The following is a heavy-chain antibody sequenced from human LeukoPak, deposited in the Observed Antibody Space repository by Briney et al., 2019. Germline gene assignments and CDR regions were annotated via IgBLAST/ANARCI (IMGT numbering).Heavy chain of an antibody. J-gene: IGHJ6*03. D-gene: IGHD5-24*01. Sequence: GASVKVSCKASGYTFTSYGISWVRQAPGQGLEWMGWINTNTGNPTYAQGFTGRFVFSLDTSVSTAYLQISSLKAEDTAVYYCARDFWHRRDGYSSSYYYYYMDVWGKGTTVTVSS. CDR1: GYTFTSYG. CDR2: INTNTGNP. V-gene: IGHV7-4-1*02. CDR3: ARDFWHRRDGYSSSYYYYYMDV.